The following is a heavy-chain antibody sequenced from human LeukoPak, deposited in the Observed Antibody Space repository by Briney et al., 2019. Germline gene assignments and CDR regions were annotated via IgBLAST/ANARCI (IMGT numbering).Heavy chain of an antibody. V-gene: IGHV1-69*13. Sequence: SVKVSCKASGGTFSNYAISWVRQAPGQGLEWMGGIIPIFGTVNYAQNFQGRVTITADESTSTAYMELSSLRSEDTAVYYCARVDRYSSWNNYFDYWGQGTLVTVSS. CDR2: IIPIFGTV. J-gene: IGHJ4*02. D-gene: IGHD6-19*01. CDR3: ARVDRYSSWNNYFDY. CDR1: GGTFSNYA.